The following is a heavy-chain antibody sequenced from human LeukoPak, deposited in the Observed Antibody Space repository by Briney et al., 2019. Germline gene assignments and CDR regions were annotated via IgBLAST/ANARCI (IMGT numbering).Heavy chain of an antibody. D-gene: IGHD2-8*01. J-gene: IGHJ4*02. CDR2: IYYSGST. Sequence: SETLSLTCTVSGGSISSSSYYWGWIRQPPGKGLAWIGSIYYSGSTYYNPSLKSRVTISVDTSKNQFSLKLSSVTAADTAVYYCARHGYYCTNGVCYIFDYWGQGTLVTVSS. CDR1: GGSISSSSYY. CDR3: ARHGYYCTNGVCYIFDY. V-gene: IGHV4-39*01.